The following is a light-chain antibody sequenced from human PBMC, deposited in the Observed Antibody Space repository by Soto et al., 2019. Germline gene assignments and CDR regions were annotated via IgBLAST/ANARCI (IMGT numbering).Light chain of an antibody. V-gene: IGKV3-11*01. CDR3: QQRSEWPVCT. CDR1: QSVSSY. J-gene: IGKJ2*02. CDR2: DVS. Sequence: EVILTQSPGTLSLSPGDRATLSCRASQSVSSYLAWYQQKPGQAPRLLIYDVSNRATGIPARFSGSGSGTDFTLTISSLEPEDFAVYFCQQRSEWPVCTFGQGTKLEIK.